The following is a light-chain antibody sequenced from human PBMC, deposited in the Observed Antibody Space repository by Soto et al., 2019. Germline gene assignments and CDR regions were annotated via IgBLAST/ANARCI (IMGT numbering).Light chain of an antibody. J-gene: IGKJ1*01. Sequence: EIVLTQSPATLSVSPGERATLSFRASQSVSSTYLAWYQQKPGQAPRLLIYAASSRSTGIPDRFSGSGSGTDFTLTISRLEPEDFAVYYCQQYGSSPWTFGQGTKVDIK. V-gene: IGKV3-20*01. CDR3: QQYGSSPWT. CDR2: AAS. CDR1: QSVSSTY.